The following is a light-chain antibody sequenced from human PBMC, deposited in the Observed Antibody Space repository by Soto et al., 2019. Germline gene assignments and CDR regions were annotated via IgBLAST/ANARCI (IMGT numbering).Light chain of an antibody. CDR1: SSDIGSYNY. CDR2: AVT. J-gene: IGLJ3*02. V-gene: IGLV2-8*01. Sequence: QSALTQPPSASGSPGQSVAISCTGTSSDIGSYNYVSWYQQHPGKVPKLIISAVTKRPSGVSDRFSGSKSGNTASLPISGLQAHDDADYYCSSFAASPVFRGGTTLTVL. CDR3: SSFAASPV.